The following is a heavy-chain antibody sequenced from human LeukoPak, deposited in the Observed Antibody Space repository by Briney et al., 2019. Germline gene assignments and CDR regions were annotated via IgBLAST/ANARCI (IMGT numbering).Heavy chain of an antibody. Sequence: SGGSLRLSCAASGFTFSSYAMHWVRQAPGKGLEWVAVISYDGSNKYYADSVKGRFTISRDNSKNTLYLQMNSLRAEDTAVYYCARDRGCSGGSCYYGPYYYYGMDVWGQGTTVTVSS. J-gene: IGHJ6*02. V-gene: IGHV3-30-3*01. CDR2: ISYDGSNK. CDR1: GFTFSSYA. CDR3: ARDRGCSGGSCYYGPYYYYGMDV. D-gene: IGHD2-15*01.